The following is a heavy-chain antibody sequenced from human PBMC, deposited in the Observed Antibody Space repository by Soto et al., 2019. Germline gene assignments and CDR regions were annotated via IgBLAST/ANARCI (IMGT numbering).Heavy chain of an antibody. Sequence: GGSLRLSCAASGFTFSSYGMHWVRQAPGKGLEWVAVISYDGSNKYYADSVKGRFTISRDNSKNTLYLQMNSLRAEDTAVYYCAKVHSGSGGDYWGQGTLVTVSS. D-gene: IGHD6-19*01. V-gene: IGHV3-30*18. CDR2: ISYDGSNK. J-gene: IGHJ4*02. CDR3: AKVHSGSGGDY. CDR1: GFTFSSYG.